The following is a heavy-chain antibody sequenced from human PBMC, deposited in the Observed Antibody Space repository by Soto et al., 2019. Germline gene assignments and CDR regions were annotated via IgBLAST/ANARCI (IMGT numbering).Heavy chain of an antibody. CDR1: GYTFTSYG. J-gene: IGHJ5*02. D-gene: IGHD6-19*01. CDR3: ARDEAVAAPNWFDP. V-gene: IGHV1-18*01. CDR2: ISAYNGNT. Sequence: GASVKVSCKASGYTFTSYGISWVRQAPGQGLEWMGWISAYNGNTNYAQKLQGRVTMTTDTSTSTAYMELRSLRSDDTAVYYCARDEAVAAPNWFDPWGQGTLVTVSS.